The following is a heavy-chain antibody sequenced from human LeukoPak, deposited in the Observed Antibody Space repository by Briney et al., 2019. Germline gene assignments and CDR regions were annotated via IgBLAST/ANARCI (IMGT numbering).Heavy chain of an antibody. J-gene: IGHJ4*02. CDR1: GFPFSSYA. V-gene: IGHV3-23*01. D-gene: IGHD1-26*01. CDR3: AKGIVVGATPYYFDY. CDR2: ISGSGGNT. Sequence: PGGSLRLSCAASGFPFSSYAMSWVRQAPGKGLEWVSAISGSGGNTYYADSVKGRFTLSRDNSKNTLYLQMNSLRAEDTAVYYCAKGIVVGATPYYFDYWGQGTLVTVSS.